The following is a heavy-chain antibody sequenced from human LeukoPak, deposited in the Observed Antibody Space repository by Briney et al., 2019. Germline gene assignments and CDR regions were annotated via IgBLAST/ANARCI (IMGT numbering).Heavy chain of an antibody. J-gene: IGHJ5*02. Sequence: TLSLTCAVSGGSISSGGYSWSWIRQPAGKGLEWIGRIYTSGSTNYNPSPKSRVTMSVDTSKNQFSLKLSSVTAADTAVYYCAREDFWSGYYPNWFDPWGQGTLVTVSS. CDR2: IYTSGST. V-gene: IGHV4-61*02. CDR1: GGSISSGGYS. CDR3: AREDFWSGYYPNWFDP. D-gene: IGHD3-3*01.